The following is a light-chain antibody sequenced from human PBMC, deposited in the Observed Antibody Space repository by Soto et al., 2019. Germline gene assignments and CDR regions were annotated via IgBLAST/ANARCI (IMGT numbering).Light chain of an antibody. CDR2: DVS. CDR1: SSDVGGYNF. Sequence: QSALTQPASVSGSPGQSITISCTGTSSDVGGYNFVSWYQQHPGKAPKFLIYDVSNRPSGVSTRFSGSKSGNTASLTISGLQAEDEADYYCRSHTGSSTQVFGTGSKLTVL. J-gene: IGLJ1*01. V-gene: IGLV2-14*03. CDR3: RSHTGSSTQV.